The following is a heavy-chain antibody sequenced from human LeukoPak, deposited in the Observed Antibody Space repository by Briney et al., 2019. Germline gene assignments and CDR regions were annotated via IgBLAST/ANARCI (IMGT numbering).Heavy chain of an antibody. D-gene: IGHD2-2*01. J-gene: IGHJ4*02. CDR3: ARFCSTSDCYYKVLGVS. V-gene: IGHV4-30-2*01. CDR1: GDSISSGGYY. CDR2: IYHSGNT. Sequence: SETLSLTCTVSGDSISSGGYYWSWIRQPPGEGLEWIGYIYHSGNTYYNPSLRSRVTISVDGSKNQFSLKLTSVTAADTAVYFCARFCSTSDCYYKVLGVSWGQGTLVTVSS.